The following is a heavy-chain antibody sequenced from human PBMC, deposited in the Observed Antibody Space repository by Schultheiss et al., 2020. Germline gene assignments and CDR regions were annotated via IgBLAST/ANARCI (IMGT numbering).Heavy chain of an antibody. CDR1: GGSFSGHY. V-gene: IGHV4-34*01. CDR3: ARGGGVRYFDWLSKFYYYGMDV. D-gene: IGHD3-9*01. Sequence: SQTLSLTCAVYGGSFSGHYWSWIRQPPGKGLEWLGESNHSGSTNYNPSLKSRVTISVDTSKNQFSLKLSSVTAADTAVYYCARGGGVRYFDWLSKFYYYGMDVWGQGTTVTVSS. CDR2: SNHSGST. J-gene: IGHJ6*02.